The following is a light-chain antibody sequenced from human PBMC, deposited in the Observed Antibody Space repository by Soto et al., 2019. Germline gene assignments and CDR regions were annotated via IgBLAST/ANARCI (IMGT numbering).Light chain of an antibody. CDR2: LVS. V-gene: IGKV2-28*01. Sequence: DNVMTQSPLSLPATPGEPPSISCRTSQSLLHSHGYTNLARYLQKPGQSSQLLIYLVSNRASGAHDWLSGSGAGTDFTLKISRLEAEDVGVYYWMRALGGYSLGQGTKLEIK. CDR1: QSLLHSHGYTN. CDR3: MRALGGYS. J-gene: IGKJ2*01.